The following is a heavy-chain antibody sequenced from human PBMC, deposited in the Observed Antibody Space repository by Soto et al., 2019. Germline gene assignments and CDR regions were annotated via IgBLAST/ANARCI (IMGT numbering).Heavy chain of an antibody. CDR2: IYDSGST. Sequence: SETLSLSCTGSSGSISSYYWSWIRQPPGKGLEWIGYIYDSGSTNYNPSLKSRVTISVDTSKNQFSLKLRSLTAAGSAVYYCSRGYSSRRIPLASWAQRTPVTVSS. CDR3: SRGYSSRRIPLAS. CDR1: SGSISSYY. J-gene: IGHJ1*01. D-gene: IGHD5-18*01. V-gene: IGHV4-59*01.